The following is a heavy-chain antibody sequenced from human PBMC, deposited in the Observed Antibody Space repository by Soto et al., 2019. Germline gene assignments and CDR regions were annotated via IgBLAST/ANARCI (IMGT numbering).Heavy chain of an antibody. J-gene: IGHJ4*02. CDR2: ISSNGGST. CDR1: GFTFSNYA. V-gene: IGHV3-64*01. Sequence: ESGGGLVPPGGSLRLSCAASGFTFSNYAMHWVRQAPGKGLEYVSAISSNGGSTYYANSVKGRFTISRDNSKNTLYLQMGSLRAEDMAVYYCARYSNSVADYWGQGTLVTVSS. CDR3: ARYSNSVADY. D-gene: IGHD6-13*01.